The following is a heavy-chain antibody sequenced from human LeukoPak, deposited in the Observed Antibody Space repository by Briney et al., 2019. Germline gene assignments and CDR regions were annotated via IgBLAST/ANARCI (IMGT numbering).Heavy chain of an antibody. J-gene: IGHJ3*02. CDR2: IIPIFGTA. V-gene: IGHV1-69*13. D-gene: IGHD2-15*01. Sequence: ASVKVSCKASGGTFSSYAISWVRQAPGQGLEWMGGIIPIFGTANYAQKFQGRVTITADESTSTVYMELSSLRSEDTAVYYCARGLRLNDAFDIWGQGTMVTVSS. CDR1: GGTFSSYA. CDR3: ARGLRLNDAFDI.